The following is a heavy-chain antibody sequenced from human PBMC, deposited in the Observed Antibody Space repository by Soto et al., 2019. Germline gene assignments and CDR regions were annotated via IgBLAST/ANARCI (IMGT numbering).Heavy chain of an antibody. CDR1: GFTFDDYA. J-gene: IGHJ4*02. V-gene: IGHV3-9*01. D-gene: IGHD6-6*01. Sequence: EVQLVESGGGLVQPGRSLRLSCAASGFTFDDYAMHWVRQAPGKGLEWVSGISWNSGSIGYADSVKGRFTIARDNAKNFLYLQMNSLRAEDTALYYCAKDPYSSSSGFDYWGQGTLVTVSS. CDR3: AKDPYSSSSGFDY. CDR2: ISWNSGSI.